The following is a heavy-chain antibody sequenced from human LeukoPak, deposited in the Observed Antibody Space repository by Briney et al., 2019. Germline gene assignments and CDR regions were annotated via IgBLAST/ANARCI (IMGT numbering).Heavy chain of an antibody. CDR3: ARGNYYGMDV. J-gene: IGHJ6*02. Sequence: GGSLRLSCAASGFTFSSYWMHWVRQAPGKGLLWVSRINSDGTTTYYADSVKGRFTISRDNAKNTLYLQMNGLRAEDTAVYYCARGNYYGMDVWGQGTTVTVSS. CDR2: INSDGTTT. V-gene: IGHV3-74*01. CDR1: GFTFSSYW.